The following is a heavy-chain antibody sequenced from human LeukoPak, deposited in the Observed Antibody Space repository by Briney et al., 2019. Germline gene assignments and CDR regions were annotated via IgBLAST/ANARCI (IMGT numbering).Heavy chain of an antibody. CDR1: GGSITNYY. J-gene: IGHJ4*02. Sequence: PSETLSLTCTVSGGSITNYYWSWIRQPPGKGLEWIGYIHYSGSNKYQSSLKSRVTISVGTSKSQFSLKLNSLTAADTAVYYCARGKEVITMLRGLKPGYYFDYWGQGTLVTVSS. CDR3: ARGKEVITMLRGLKPGYYFDY. D-gene: IGHD3-10*01. CDR2: IHYSGSN. V-gene: IGHV4-59*01.